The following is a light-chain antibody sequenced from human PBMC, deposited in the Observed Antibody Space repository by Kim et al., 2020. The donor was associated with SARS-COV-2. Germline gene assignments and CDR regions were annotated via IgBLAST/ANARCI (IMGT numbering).Light chain of an antibody. V-gene: IGLV2-14*04. J-gene: IGLJ2*01. CDR1: RQDIGRYNY. CDR3: GSYTSSSTLV. Sequence: GQWITSSCTGTRQDIGRYNYVSWYQQHRGEALKLMIYDVSKRPSGLSNRFSGAKSGSTASLTISGLQAEDEADYYHGSYTSSSTLVFGGGTQLTVL. CDR2: DVS.